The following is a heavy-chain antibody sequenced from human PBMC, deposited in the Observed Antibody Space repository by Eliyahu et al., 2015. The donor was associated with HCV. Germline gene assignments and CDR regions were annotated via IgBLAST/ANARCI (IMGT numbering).Heavy chain of an antibody. CDR1: GGTFRTLS. CDR3: ATVRASVTHRAEYFQH. CDR2: ILPVFGSS. J-gene: IGHJ1*01. D-gene: IGHD5/OR15-5a*01. V-gene: IGHV1-69*01. Sequence: QVQLEQSGAEVKKPGSSVKVSCKASGGTFRTLSINWVRRAPGKGLEWMGRILPVFGSSNYAQKFQGRVSITADESTATAYLELNSLTSDDTAIFYCATVRASVTHRAEYFQHWGQGTLVTVS.